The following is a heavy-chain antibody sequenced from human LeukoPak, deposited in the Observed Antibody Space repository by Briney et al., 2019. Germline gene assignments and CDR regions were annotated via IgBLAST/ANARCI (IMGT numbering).Heavy chain of an antibody. CDR1: GYTFTSFD. CDR3: ARGRPDTSVPRTYYMDV. CDR2: MSPNSGNT. V-gene: IGHV1-8*01. D-gene: IGHD5-18*01. Sequence: ASVTVSCTASGYTFTSFDIFWVRQATGQGLEWMGWMSPNSGNTGSAQKFQGRVTFTRDTSISTSSMELSSLRSEDTAIYYCARGRPDTSVPRTYYMDVWGKGTTVTVSS. J-gene: IGHJ6*03.